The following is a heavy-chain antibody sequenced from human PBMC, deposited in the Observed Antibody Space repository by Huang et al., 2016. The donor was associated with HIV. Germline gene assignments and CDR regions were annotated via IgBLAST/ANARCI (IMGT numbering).Heavy chain of an antibody. D-gene: IGHD6-19*01. J-gene: IGHJ3*02. V-gene: IGHV2-5*02. CDR3: VHNRRYNNGWSPGNI. CDR1: GFSLSTSGVG. Sequence: QITLKESGPTLVKPTQTLTLTCTFSGFSLSTSGVGVAWIRQPPGKALEWLAHIDWDEDKRDSPAMKSRLSITKDASKNQVVLTVTNLDPGDTATYYCVHNRRYNNGWSPGNIWGQGTMVTVSS. CDR2: IDWDEDK.